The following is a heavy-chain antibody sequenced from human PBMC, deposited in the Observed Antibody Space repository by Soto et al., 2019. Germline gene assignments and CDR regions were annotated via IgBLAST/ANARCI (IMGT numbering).Heavy chain of an antibody. CDR1: GFTFGDYA. Sequence: GGSLRLSCTASGFTFGDYAMSWFRQAPWKGLEWVGFIRSKAYGGTAEYAASVKGRFTISRDDSKSIAYLQMNSLRTEDTAVYYCTRDPIELDYYYYYMDVWGKGTTVTVYS. V-gene: IGHV3-49*03. J-gene: IGHJ6*03. CDR3: TRDPIELDYYYYYMDV. CDR2: IRSKAYGGTA. D-gene: IGHD1-1*01.